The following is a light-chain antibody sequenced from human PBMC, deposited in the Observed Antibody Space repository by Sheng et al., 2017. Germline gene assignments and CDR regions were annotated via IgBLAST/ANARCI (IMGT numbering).Light chain of an antibody. J-gene: IGKJ4*01. CDR3: QQYNNWPLT. CDR1: QSVSIN. CDR2: GAS. Sequence: EIVMTQSPATLSVSPGERATLSCRASQSVSINLAWYQQKPGQAPXLLIYGASTRATGIPARFXGSGSGTEFTLTISSLQSEDFAVYSCQQYNNWPLTFGGGTKVEIK. V-gene: IGKV3-15*01.